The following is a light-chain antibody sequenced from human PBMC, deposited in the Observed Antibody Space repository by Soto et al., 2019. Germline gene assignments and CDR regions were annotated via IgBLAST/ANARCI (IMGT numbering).Light chain of an antibody. J-gene: IGKJ5*01. Sequence: EIVLTQSPGTLSLSPGERATLSCRASQSVSSSFLAWYQQKPGQAPRLLIYGASNRATGIPDRFSGSGSGTDFTLTISRLEPEDFAVYYCQQYNNWPFSFGQGTRLEIK. CDR2: GAS. CDR3: QQYNNWPFS. CDR1: QSVSSSF. V-gene: IGKV3-20*01.